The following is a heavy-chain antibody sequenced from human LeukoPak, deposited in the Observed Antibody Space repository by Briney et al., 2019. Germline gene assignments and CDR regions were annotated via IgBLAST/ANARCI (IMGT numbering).Heavy chain of an antibody. CDR1: GGTLSSYA. Sequence: VKVPCKASGGTLSSYALNWVRQAPGQGLEWMGGIIPLFDMANYAQKFQGRVTIIADESTSTAYMELSSLTCEDTAVYYCARDPAVKLIQQWLRHFDSWGQGTLVSVYS. CDR3: ARDPAVKLIQQWLRHFDS. CDR2: IIPLFDMA. D-gene: IGHD5-12*01. V-gene: IGHV1-69*13. J-gene: IGHJ4*02.